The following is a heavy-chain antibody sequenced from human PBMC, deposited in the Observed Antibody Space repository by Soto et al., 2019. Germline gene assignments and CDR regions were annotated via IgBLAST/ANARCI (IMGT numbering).Heavy chain of an antibody. CDR2: INAGNDNT. CDR1: GYTFTRYA. D-gene: IGHD3-22*01. CDR3: ARGVGGIYYDFNWFDP. J-gene: IGHJ5*02. V-gene: IGHV1-3*01. Sequence: ASVKVSCKASGYTFTRYAMHWVRQAPGQRLEWMGWINAGNDNTKYSQKYQGRVTITRDTSASTAYMELSSLRSEDTAVYYCARGVGGIYYDFNWFDPWGQGTLVTVSS.